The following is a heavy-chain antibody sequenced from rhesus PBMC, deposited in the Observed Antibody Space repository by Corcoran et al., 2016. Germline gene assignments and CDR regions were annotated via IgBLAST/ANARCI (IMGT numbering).Heavy chain of an antibody. CDR1: GGPISSNW. CDR2: ISGSGGRT. Sequence: QLQLQESGPGLVKPSEPLSLSCAVSGGPISSNWWSCIRHPPGKGLEGIGRISGSGGRTSYNPSLKSRVTISTDTSKNQLSLKLISVTAADTAVYYCARGVHEYSKGLDSWGQGVVVTVSS. J-gene: IGHJ6*01. D-gene: IGHD4-23*01. V-gene: IGHV4-173*01. CDR3: ARGVHEYSKGLDS.